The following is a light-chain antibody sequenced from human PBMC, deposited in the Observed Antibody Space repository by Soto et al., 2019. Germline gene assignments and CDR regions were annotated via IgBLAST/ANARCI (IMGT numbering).Light chain of an antibody. CDR2: GNT. CDR1: SSNIGAGYD. J-gene: IGLJ2*01. Sequence: QSVLTQPPSVSGAPGQRVTISGTRSSSNIGAGYDVHWYQQLPGTAPKLLIYGNTNRPSGVPDRFSGSKSGTSASLSITGLQAEDEADYYCQSYDSSLRVFGGGTKLTVL. V-gene: IGLV1-40*01. CDR3: QSYDSSLRV.